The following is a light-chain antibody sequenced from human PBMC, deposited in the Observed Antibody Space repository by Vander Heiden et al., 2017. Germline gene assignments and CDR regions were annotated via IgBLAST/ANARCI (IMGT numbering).Light chain of an antibody. J-gene: IGLJ3*02. Sequence: QTVLTQPPSASGTPGQNVTISCSGATSNIGRNSVYWYQQLPGAAPKLLISRNSQRPSGVPDRFSGSKSGTSASLAISALRSEDEATYYSAAWDDSLGGWVFGGGTKVTVL. CDR2: RNS. CDR3: AAWDDSLGGWV. V-gene: IGLV1-47*01. CDR1: TSNIGRNS.